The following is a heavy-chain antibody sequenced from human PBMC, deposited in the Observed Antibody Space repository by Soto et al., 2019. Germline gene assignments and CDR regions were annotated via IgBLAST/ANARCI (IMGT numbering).Heavy chain of an antibody. CDR1: GFTFGDYA. V-gene: IGHV3-9*01. J-gene: IGHJ3*02. CDR2: ISWNSGSI. D-gene: IGHD2-2*02. Sequence: GGSLSLSCAASGFTFGDYAMHWFRQAPGTGLEWVSGISWNSGSIGYADSVKGRFTISRDNAKNSLYLQMNSLRAEDTALYYCAKMSPDIVVVPAAIIGAFDIWGQGTMVTVSS. CDR3: AKMSPDIVVVPAAIIGAFDI.